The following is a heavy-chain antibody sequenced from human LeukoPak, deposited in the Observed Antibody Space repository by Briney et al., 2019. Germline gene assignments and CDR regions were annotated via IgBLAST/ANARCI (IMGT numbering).Heavy chain of an antibody. CDR3: ARGAWQWELQPTDY. V-gene: IGHV1-69*06. D-gene: IGHD1-26*01. CDR1: GGTFSSYT. Sequence: EASVKVSCKASGGTFSSYTISWVRQAPGQGLEWMGGIIPLFGTPDYAQKFQDRLTITADKSTSTAYMELSSLRSEDTAVYYCARGAWQWELQPTDYWGQGTLVTVSS. J-gene: IGHJ4*02. CDR2: IIPLFGTP.